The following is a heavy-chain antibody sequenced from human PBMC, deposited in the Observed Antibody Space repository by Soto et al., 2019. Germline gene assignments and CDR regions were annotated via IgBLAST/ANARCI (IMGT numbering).Heavy chain of an antibody. CDR2: MNPNSGNT. V-gene: IGHV1-8*01. J-gene: IGHJ3*02. CDR1: GYTFTSYD. CDR3: ARVTYLGYCSSTSCSVAFDI. Sequence: ASVKVSCKASGYTFTSYDINWVRQATGQGLEWMGWMNPNSGNTGYAQKFQGRVTMTRNTSISTAYMELSSLRSEDTAVYYCARVTYLGYCSSTSCSVAFDIWGQGTMVTVSS. D-gene: IGHD2-2*01.